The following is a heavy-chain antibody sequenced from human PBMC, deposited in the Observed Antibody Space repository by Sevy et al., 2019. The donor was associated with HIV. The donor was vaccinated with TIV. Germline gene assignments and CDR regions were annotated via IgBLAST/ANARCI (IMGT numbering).Heavy chain of an antibody. CDR3: ARVQTPLAAAGDYYYYYYYMDV. D-gene: IGHD6-13*01. V-gene: IGHV4-34*01. Sequence: SETLSLTCAVYGGSFSGYYWSWIRQPPEKGLEWIGAINHSGSTNYNPSLKSRVTISVDTSKNQFSLKLSSVTAADTAVYYCARVQTPLAAAGDYYYYYYYMDVWGKGTTVTVSS. CDR2: INHSGST. CDR1: GGSFSGYY. J-gene: IGHJ6*03.